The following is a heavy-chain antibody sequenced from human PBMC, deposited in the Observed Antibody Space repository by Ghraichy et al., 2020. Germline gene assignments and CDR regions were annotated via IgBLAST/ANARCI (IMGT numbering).Heavy chain of an antibody. CDR3: AHFRRFGEFFSYYYYSYYMDV. CDR2: ISWDDDK. J-gene: IGHJ6*03. V-gene: IGHV2-5*02. Sequence: SGPTQVKPTQTLTLTCTFSGFSLSTSGVGVAWIRQPPGKALEWLALISWDDDKRYSPSLKSRLTITKDTSKNQVVLTMTNMDPVDTATYYRAHFRRFGEFFSYYYYSYYMDVWGKGTTVTVSS. CDR1: GFSLSTSGVG. D-gene: IGHD3-10*01.